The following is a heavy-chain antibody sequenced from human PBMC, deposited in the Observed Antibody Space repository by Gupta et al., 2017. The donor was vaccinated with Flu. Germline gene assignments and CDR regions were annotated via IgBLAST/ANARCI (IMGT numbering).Heavy chain of an antibody. J-gene: IGHJ4*01. CDR2: IINKANSYTT. V-gene: IGHV3-72*01. D-gene: IGHD4-4*01. CDR3: SRSYSKYGNEFYFDY. Sequence: EVQMVESGGGWVQPGGSLRLYCAASGFTFSDHYIDWVRQAPGKGMEVVGRIINKANSYTTQSAASVKGRFTISRDDAKNSLFLQMDSLKTEDTAVYYCSRSYSKYGNEFYFDYWGHGTLVTVSS. CDR1: GFTFSDHY.